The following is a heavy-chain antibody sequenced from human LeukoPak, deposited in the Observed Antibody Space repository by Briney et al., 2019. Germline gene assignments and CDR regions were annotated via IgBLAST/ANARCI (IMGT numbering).Heavy chain of an antibody. Sequence: ASVKVSCKASGYTFTGYYMHWVRQAPGQGLEWMGWINPNSGGTNYAQKFQGRVTMTRDTSISTAYMELSRLRSDDTAVYYCAALYDFWSGYSTNWFDPWGQGTLVTVSS. CDR1: GYTFTGYY. D-gene: IGHD3-3*01. J-gene: IGHJ5*02. V-gene: IGHV1-2*02. CDR3: AALYDFWSGYSTNWFDP. CDR2: INPNSGGT.